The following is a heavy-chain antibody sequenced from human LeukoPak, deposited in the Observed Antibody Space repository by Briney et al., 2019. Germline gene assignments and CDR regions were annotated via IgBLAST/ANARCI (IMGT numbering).Heavy chain of an antibody. D-gene: IGHD3-10*01. V-gene: IGHV1-2*02. Sequence: GASVKVSCKASGYTFTGYYMHWVRQAPGQGLEWMGWINPNSGGTNYAQKFQGRVTMTRDTSISTAYMELSRLRSDDTAVYYCARRARKGSGSYSWFDSWGQGTLVTVSS. CDR2: INPNSGGT. CDR3: ARRARKGSGSYSWFDS. CDR1: GYTFTGYY. J-gene: IGHJ5*01.